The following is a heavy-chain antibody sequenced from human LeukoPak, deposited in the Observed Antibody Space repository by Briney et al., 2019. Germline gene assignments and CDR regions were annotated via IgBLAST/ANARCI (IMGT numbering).Heavy chain of an antibody. CDR1: GFTFSAYW. J-gene: IGHJ4*02. CDR3: ARDLNWLLFDY. D-gene: IGHD3-9*01. CDR2: VKYDGSTT. Sequence: GGSLRLSCAASGFTFSAYWMHWVRQAPGKGLGWVSRVKYDGSTTTYADSVRGRFTISRDNAKNILYFQMNSLRVEDTAVYYCARDLNWLLFDYWGQGTLVTVSS. V-gene: IGHV3-74*01.